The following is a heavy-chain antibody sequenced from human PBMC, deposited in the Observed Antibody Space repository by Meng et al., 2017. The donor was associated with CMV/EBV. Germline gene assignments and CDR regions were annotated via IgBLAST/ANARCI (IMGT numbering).Heavy chain of an antibody. J-gene: IGHJ4*02. D-gene: IGHD6-13*01. CDR1: GFLSSTSGVG. CDR2: IYWDDDK. Sequence: LKGFVPTLGKPTKNLMLTWTYFGFLSSTSGVGVGWIRKPPGKALEWIAIIYWDDDKRYSPSLKRRLTITKDTSKNQVVLTMTNMDPVDTATYYCARIAAAGRFDYWGQGTLVTVSS. CDR3: ARIAAAGRFDY. V-gene: IGHV2-5*02.